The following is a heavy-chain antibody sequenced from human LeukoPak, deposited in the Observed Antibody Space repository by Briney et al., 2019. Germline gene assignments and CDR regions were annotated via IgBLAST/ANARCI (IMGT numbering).Heavy chain of an antibody. D-gene: IGHD5-12*01. J-gene: IGHJ4*02. V-gene: IGHV4-39*07. CDR3: ARDRYSGYDLGY. Sequence: KASETLSLTCTVSGGSIRSTSNYWAWIRQAPGRGPEWIGINYTGSTYYNPSLGSRVTMSVDTSKSQFSLKLSSVTAADTAVYYCARDRYSGYDLGYWGQGTLVTVSS. CDR1: GGSIRSTSNY. CDR2: NYTGST.